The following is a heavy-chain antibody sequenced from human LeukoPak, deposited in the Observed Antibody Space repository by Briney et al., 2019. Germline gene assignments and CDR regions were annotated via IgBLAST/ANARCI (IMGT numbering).Heavy chain of an antibody. D-gene: IGHD3-9*01. V-gene: IGHV4-61*01. CDR1: GGSISSSSYY. CDR2: IYYSGST. Sequence: SETLSLTCTVSGGSISSSSYYWGWIRQPPGKGLEWIGYIYYSGSTNYNPSLKSRVTISVDTSKNQFSLKLSSVTAADTAVYYCAREDYDILTGYYRSDYYFDYWGQGTLVTVSS. J-gene: IGHJ4*02. CDR3: AREDYDILTGYYRSDYYFDY.